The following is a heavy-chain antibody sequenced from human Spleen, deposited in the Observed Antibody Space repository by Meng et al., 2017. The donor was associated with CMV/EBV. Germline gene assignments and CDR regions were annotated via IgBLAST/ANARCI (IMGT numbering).Heavy chain of an antibody. Sequence: SLKCAVDGGCFRGYYWGWIRQPPGKGLEWIGEISQRGSTNYSPSFKSRLTLSVHTSERQFSLRLTSVTAADTAVYYCARQGRVYFDFWGQGALVTVSS. CDR2: ISQRGST. J-gene: IGHJ4*02. CDR1: GGCFRGYY. V-gene: IGHV4-34*01. CDR3: ARQGRVYFDF. D-gene: IGHD3-10*01.